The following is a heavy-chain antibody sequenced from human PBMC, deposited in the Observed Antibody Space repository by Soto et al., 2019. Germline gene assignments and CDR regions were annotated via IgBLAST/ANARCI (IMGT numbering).Heavy chain of an antibody. CDR3: AKLRGSSWSKPYFDY. J-gene: IGHJ4*02. D-gene: IGHD6-13*01. CDR2: VGSGDRT. CDR1: GFTFSSNA. V-gene: IGHV3-23*01. Sequence: PGGSLRLSCAASGFTFSSNAMSWVRQDPGKGLEWVSSVGSGDRTYYADSVKGRFTISRDNSKNTLYLQMDSLRAEDTAIYYCAKLRGSSWSKPYFDYWGQGTLVTVSS.